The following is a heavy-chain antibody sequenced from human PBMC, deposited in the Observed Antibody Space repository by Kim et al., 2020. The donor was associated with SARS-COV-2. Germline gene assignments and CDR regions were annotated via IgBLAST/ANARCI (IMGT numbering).Heavy chain of an antibody. J-gene: IGHJ5*01. CDR3: ARGVRHFGELHRVWCDS. V-gene: IGHV4-34*01. D-gene: IGHD3-10*01. CDR2: INHRGNT. Sequence: SETLSLTCDVDGGSFSDYYWTWIRQPPGKGLDWIGEINHRGNTNYNPSLRSRVTISVDTSRNEFSLTLSSVTAADMAVYYCARGVRHFGELHRVWCDSWG. CDR1: GGSFSDYY.